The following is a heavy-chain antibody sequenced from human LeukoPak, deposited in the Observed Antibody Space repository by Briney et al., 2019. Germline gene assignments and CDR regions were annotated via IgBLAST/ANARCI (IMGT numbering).Heavy chain of an antibody. Sequence: LETLSLTCTVSGGSISSYYWSWIRQPPGKGLEWIGYIYYSGSTNYNPSLKSRVTISVDTSKNQFSLKLSSVTAADTAVYYCARDSGNERLGVYFDYWGQGTLVPVSS. V-gene: IGHV4-59*12. CDR3: ARDSGNERLGVYFDY. J-gene: IGHJ4*02. D-gene: IGHD7-27*01. CDR1: GGSISSYY. CDR2: IYYSGST.